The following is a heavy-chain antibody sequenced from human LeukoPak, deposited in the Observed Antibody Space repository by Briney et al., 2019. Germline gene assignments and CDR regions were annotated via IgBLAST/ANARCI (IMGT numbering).Heavy chain of an antibody. V-gene: IGHV4-39*01. J-gene: IGHJ4*02. CDR1: GGSINSYY. Sequence: SETLSLTCTVSGGSINSYYWGWIRQPPGEGLEWIGAIYYSGTTYYNPSLGSRVTISLDTSKNQFSLKLTSVTAADTAVYYCARRSTKENGFDFWGQGTLVTVSS. D-gene: IGHD1-1*01. CDR2: IYYSGTT. CDR3: ARRSTKENGFDF.